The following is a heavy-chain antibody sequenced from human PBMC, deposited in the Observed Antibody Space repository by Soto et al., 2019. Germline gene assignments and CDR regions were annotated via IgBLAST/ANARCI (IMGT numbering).Heavy chain of an antibody. Sequence: SETLSLTCTVSGGSISSSSYYWGWIRQPPGKGLEWIGSIYYSGSTYYNPSLKSRVTISVDTSKNQFSLKLSSVTAADTAVYYCARLLLWFGELSTYYFDYWGQGTLVTVSS. CDR2: IYYSGST. CDR3: ARLLLWFGELSTYYFDY. V-gene: IGHV4-39*01. CDR1: GGSISSSSYY. D-gene: IGHD3-10*01. J-gene: IGHJ4*02.